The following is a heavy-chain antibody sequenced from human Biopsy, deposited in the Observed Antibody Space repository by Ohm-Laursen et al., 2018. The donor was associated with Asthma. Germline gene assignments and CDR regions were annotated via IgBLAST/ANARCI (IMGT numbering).Heavy chain of an antibody. CDR1: GGTFSRYA. Sequence: GASVKVSCKASGGTFSRYAISWVRQAPGQGLEWMGGIIPVFGTSNYAQKFQGRVTFTADGSTSSTYMELSSLTSEDSAVYYCAREDSTVDYGYYYFAMDVWGQGTTVTVSS. V-gene: IGHV1-69*13. D-gene: IGHD4-17*01. CDR3: AREDSTVDYGYYYFAMDV. J-gene: IGHJ6*02. CDR2: IIPVFGTS.